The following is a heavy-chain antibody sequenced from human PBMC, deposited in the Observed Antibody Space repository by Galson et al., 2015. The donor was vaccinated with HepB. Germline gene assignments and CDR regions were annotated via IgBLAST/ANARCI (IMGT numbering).Heavy chain of an antibody. J-gene: IGHJ4*02. CDR1: GFTLSDYY. CDR2: TRNKANSYTT. Sequence: SLRLSCEASGFTLSDYYVDWVRQAPGKGLEWVGRTRNKANSYTTEYAASVKGRFTITRDDSQNSLYLQMNSLKSEDTAVYFCARVGSSTYRKDHIDYWGQGTLVAVSS. V-gene: IGHV3-72*01. CDR3: ARVGSSTYRKDHIDY. D-gene: IGHD3-10*01.